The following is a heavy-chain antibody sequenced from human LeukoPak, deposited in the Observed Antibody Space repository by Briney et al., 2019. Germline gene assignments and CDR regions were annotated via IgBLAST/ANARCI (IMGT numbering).Heavy chain of an antibody. Sequence: QAGGSLRLSCAASEFTFTSYELNWVRQAPGKGLEWVSYISSSGNTISYADSVKGRFTISRDNAKNSLYLQVISLRAEDTAVYYCARWPSLAARYDAFDIWGQGTMVTVSS. V-gene: IGHV3-48*03. CDR3: ARWPSLAARYDAFDI. D-gene: IGHD6-6*01. CDR2: ISSSGNTI. J-gene: IGHJ3*02. CDR1: EFTFTSYE.